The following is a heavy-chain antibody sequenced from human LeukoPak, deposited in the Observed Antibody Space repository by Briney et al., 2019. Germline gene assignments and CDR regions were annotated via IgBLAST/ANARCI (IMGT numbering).Heavy chain of an antibody. CDR3: AKDISAAAGEDFYYGMDV. CDR2: ISWNSYRI. J-gene: IGHJ6*02. D-gene: IGHD6-13*01. Sequence: PGRSLRLSCAVSGFTFDDYAMHWVRQAPGKGLEWVSGISWNSYRIGYADSVKGRFTISRDNAKNSLYLQMNSLRAEDTALYYCAKDISAAAGEDFYYGMDVWGHGTTVTVSS. CDR1: GFTFDDYA. V-gene: IGHV3-9*01.